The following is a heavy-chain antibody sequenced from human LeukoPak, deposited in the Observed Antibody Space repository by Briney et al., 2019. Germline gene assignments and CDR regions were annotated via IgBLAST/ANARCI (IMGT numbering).Heavy chain of an antibody. J-gene: IGHJ2*01. CDR3: ARITMTTSGWYFDL. CDR1: VYTFTNYY. CDR2: VHPSGGST. Sequence: ASVTLSFKASVYTFTNYYMHWLRQAPGQGLEWMGIVHPSGGSTSYAQKFQGRVTMTRDTATSTVYMELSSLRSEDTALYYCARITMTTSGWYFDLWGRGSLVTVSS. D-gene: IGHD3-22*01. V-gene: IGHV1-46*01.